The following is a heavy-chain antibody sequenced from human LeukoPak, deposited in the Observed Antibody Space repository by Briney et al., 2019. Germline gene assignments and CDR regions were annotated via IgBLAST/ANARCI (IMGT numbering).Heavy chain of an antibody. J-gene: IGHJ4*02. V-gene: IGHV3-21*01. D-gene: IGHD5-12*01. CDR3: AREIVTTTTFDS. Sequence: GGSLTLSCAASGFTFSNYSMNWVRQAPGKGLEWVSSISSSSSYIYYADSVKGRFTISRDNAKKSLFLQMNSLRAEDTAVYYCAREIVTTTTFDSWGEGTLVTVSS. CDR2: ISSSSSYI. CDR1: GFTFSNYS.